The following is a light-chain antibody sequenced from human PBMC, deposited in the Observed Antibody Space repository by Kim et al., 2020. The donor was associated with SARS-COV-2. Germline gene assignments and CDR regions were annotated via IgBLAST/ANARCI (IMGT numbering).Light chain of an antibody. J-gene: IGKJ2*01. V-gene: IGKV3-15*01. CDR1: QNITSN. CDR2: GAS. CDR3: QQFNSWPPRYT. Sequence: SPGERATLSCRASQNITSNLAWYQHKPGQAPRLLIYGASTRATGIPARFSGSGSGTEFTLTISSLQSEDFAVYSCQQFNSWPPRYTFGQGTKLEI.